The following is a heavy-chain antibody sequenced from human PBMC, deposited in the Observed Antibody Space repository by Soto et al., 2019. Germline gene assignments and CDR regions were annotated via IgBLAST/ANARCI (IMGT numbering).Heavy chain of an antibody. J-gene: IGHJ4*02. CDR1: GVTMSYGIYY. D-gene: IGHD2-21*01. CDR3: ARGCDHDSFDL. CDR2: ISHLETT. V-gene: IGHV4-30-2*01. Sequence: PSQTRSLTLRVSGVTMSYGIYYLRRLRHAPGKGLEWLGYISHLETTYYNPSFKSRLSLSIDRTRNQFSLSLISMTAADKAVSYCARGCDHDSFDLWGQG.